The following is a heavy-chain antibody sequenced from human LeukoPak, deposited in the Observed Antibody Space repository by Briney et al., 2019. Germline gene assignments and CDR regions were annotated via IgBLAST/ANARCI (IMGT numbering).Heavy chain of an antibody. J-gene: IGHJ6*03. Sequence: GESLKISCKGSGYSFSSYWIAWVRQMPGKGLEWTGIIYPGDSDTRYSPSFQGQVTISADKSISTAYLQWSSLKASDTAMYYCARSAAYYYYHMDVWGKGTTVTISS. CDR3: ARSAAYYYYHMDV. D-gene: IGHD6-25*01. CDR1: GYSFSSYW. CDR2: IYPGDSDT. V-gene: IGHV5-51*01.